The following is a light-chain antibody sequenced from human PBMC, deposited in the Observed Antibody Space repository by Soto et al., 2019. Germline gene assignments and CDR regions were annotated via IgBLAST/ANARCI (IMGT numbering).Light chain of an antibody. CDR3: QQYNSYAWT. V-gene: IGKV1-5*02. Sequence: DIQMTHPLPTLLASLGDKVTILCRASQVISSGLAWYQQKPGKAPKLLIYDASSLESGVPSRFSGSGSGTEFTLTISSLQPDDFATYYCQQYNSYAWTFGQGTKVEIK. CDR1: QVISSG. CDR2: DAS. J-gene: IGKJ1*01.